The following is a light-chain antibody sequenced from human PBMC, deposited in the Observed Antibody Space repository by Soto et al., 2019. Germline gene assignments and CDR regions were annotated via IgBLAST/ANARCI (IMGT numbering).Light chain of an antibody. J-gene: IGKJ5*01. CDR3: QHYDSLPIT. Sequence: EIVLTQSACTLSLSPGERATLSCRASQSVSSSYLAWYQQKNGQPPRLLIYGASSRATGIPDRFSGSGYGTDFTLTISRLEPEDFAVFYCQHYDSLPITFGRGTRLEIK. CDR2: GAS. CDR1: QSVSSSY. V-gene: IGKV3-20*01.